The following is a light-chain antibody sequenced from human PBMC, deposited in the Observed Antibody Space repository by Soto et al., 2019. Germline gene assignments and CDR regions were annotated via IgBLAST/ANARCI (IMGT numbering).Light chain of an antibody. V-gene: IGKV3-15*01. Sequence: VISESLPTLTMCTREKATLSCRASQSLNRDLAWYQQKPGQSPRLLIFGASIRATGIPARFSGSGSGTEFTLTICSLQSEDCALYYCPLYTNRPGRFGQATKV. CDR3: PLYTNRPGR. CDR2: GAS. CDR1: QSLNRD. J-gene: IGKJ1*01.